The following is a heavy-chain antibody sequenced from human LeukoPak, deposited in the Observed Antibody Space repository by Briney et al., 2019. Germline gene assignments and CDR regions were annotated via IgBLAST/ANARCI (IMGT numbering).Heavy chain of an antibody. CDR2: ISGSGGST. V-gene: IGHV3-23*01. CDR3: AKISSSRGYFQH. J-gene: IGHJ1*01. Sequence: QAGGSLRLSCAASGFTFSSYSMNWVRQAPGKGLEWVSAISGSGGSTYYADSVKGRFTISRDNSKNTLYLQMNSLRAEDTAVYYCAKISSSRGYFQHWGQGTLVTVSS. CDR1: GFTFSSYS. D-gene: IGHD6-13*01.